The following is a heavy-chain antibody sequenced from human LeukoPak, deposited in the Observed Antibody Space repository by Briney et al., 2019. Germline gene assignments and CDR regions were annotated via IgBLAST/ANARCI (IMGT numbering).Heavy chain of an antibody. D-gene: IGHD3-10*01. CDR2: ISWDGGST. J-gene: IGHJ4*02. CDR3: AKDMAAYYYSSGNIDY. Sequence: GGSLRLSCAASGFTFDDYAMHWVRQASGKGLEWVSFISWDGGSTYYADSVKGRFTISRDNSKNSLYLQMNSLRAEDTALYYCAKDMAAYYYSSGNIDYWGQGTLVTVSS. V-gene: IGHV3-43D*03. CDR1: GFTFDDYA.